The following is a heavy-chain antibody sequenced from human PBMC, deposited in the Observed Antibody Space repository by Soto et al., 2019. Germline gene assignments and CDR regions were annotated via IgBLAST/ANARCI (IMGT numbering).Heavy chain of an antibody. CDR2: ISSDGTNK. D-gene: IGHD2-15*01. J-gene: IGHJ6*02. CDR1: GFSFSNYA. Sequence: GGSLRLSCTASGFSFSNYAMHWVRQAPAKGLEWVTLISSDGTNKYFADYVRGRFTISRDNSKNTVFLQMNRLRADDTAVYYCARDPSDIAVVQPATSGMYYGMNVWGQGTTGTSP. CDR3: ARDPSDIAVVQPATSGMYYGMNV. V-gene: IGHV3-30-3*01.